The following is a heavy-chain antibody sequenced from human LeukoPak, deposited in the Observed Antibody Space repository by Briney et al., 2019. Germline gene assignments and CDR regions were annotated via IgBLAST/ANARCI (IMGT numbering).Heavy chain of an antibody. D-gene: IGHD3-9*01. V-gene: IGHV3-7*01. Sequence: GGSLRLSCAASGFTFTIYWMSWVRQTPGKGLEWLANIKQDGSEKYYVDSVKGRFTISRDNAKNSLYLQMNSLRAEDTAVYYCARDRYDILTGYNDAFDIWGQGTKVSVSS. CDR1: GFTFTIYW. CDR3: ARDRYDILTGYNDAFDI. J-gene: IGHJ3*02. CDR2: IKQDGSEK.